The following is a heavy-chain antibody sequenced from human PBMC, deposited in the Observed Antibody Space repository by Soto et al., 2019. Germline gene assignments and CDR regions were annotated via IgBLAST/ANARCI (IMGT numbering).Heavy chain of an antibody. V-gene: IGHV1-69*12. CDR2: IIPLFGRA. Sequence: QVQLVQSGAEVKKPGSSVKVSCKASGGTFSSYAISWVRQAPGQGLEWMGGIIPLFGRANYAHKFQGRVTITAAASTSTAYMELSSLRSEDTAVYYCAQTLGLAAAGPGRFDLWGRGTLVTVSS. J-gene: IGHJ2*01. CDR3: AQTLGLAAAGPGRFDL. D-gene: IGHD6-25*01. CDR1: GGTFSSYA.